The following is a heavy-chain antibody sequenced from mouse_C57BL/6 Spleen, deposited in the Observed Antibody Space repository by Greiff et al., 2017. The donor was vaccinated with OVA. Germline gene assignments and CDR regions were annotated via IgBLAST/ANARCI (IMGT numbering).Heavy chain of an antibody. V-gene: IGHV1-72*01. CDR1: GYTFTSYW. CDR2: IDPNSGGT. Sequence: QVQLQQPGAELVKPGASVKLSCKASGYTFTSYWMHWVKQRPGRGLEWIGRIDPNSGGTKYNEKFKSKATLTVDKPSSTAYMQRSILTSEDSAVYYCARSGFITTVVADYWGQGTTRTVSS. J-gene: IGHJ2*01. CDR3: ARSGFITTVVADY. D-gene: IGHD1-1*01.